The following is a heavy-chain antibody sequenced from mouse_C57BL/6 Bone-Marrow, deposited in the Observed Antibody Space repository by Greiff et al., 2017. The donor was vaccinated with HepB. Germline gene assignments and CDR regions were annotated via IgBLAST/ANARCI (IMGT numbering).Heavy chain of an antibody. D-gene: IGHD4-1*01. Sequence: QVQLQQPGTELVKPGASVKLSCKASGYTFTSYWMHWVKQRPGQGLEWIGNINPSNGGTIYNEKFKSKATLTVDKSSSTAYMQLSSLTSEDSAVYYCALLNWDERVLYYFDYWGQGTTLTVSS. CDR3: ALLNWDERVLYYFDY. CDR2: INPSNGGT. V-gene: IGHV1-53*01. J-gene: IGHJ2*01. CDR1: GYTFTSYW.